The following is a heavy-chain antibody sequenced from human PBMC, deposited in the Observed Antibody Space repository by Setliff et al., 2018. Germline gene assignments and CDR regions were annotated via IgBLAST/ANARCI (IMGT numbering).Heavy chain of an antibody. Sequence: PGGSLRLSCEASGFTFSNYAMGWVRQAPGKGLEWVSVIYSGGSRTYSADPVKGRFTIFRDNSRNTLHLQMNSLRAEDTAVYYCAKDQRESTGWFKLFDYWGQGVLVTVSS. CDR1: GFTFSNYA. D-gene: IGHD6-19*01. V-gene: IGHV3-23*03. J-gene: IGHJ4*02. CDR3: AKDQRESTGWFKLFDY. CDR2: IYSGGSRT.